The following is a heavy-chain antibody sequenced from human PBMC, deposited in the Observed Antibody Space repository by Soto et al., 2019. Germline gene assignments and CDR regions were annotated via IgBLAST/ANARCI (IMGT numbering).Heavy chain of an antibody. CDR2: ISSSGSTI. Sequence: GGSLRLSCAASGVTFSDYYMSWIRQAPGKGLGWVSYISSSGSTIYYADSVKGRFTISRDNAKNSLYLQMNSLRAEDTAVYYCARGEYSGYADYWGQGTLVTVSS. CDR3: ARGEYSGYADY. V-gene: IGHV3-11*01. D-gene: IGHD5-12*01. CDR1: GVTFSDYY. J-gene: IGHJ4*02.